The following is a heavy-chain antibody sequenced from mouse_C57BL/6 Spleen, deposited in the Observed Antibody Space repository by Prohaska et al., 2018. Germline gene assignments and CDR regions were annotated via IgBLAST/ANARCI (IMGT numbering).Heavy chain of an antibody. V-gene: IGHV1-12*01. CDR3: ARSPSTMVTAGDFDY. CDR2: IYPGNGDT. Sequence: EWIGAIYPGNGDTSYNQKFKGKATLTVDKSSSTAYMQLSSLTSEDSAVYFCARSPSTMVTAGDFDYWGQGTTLTVSS. J-gene: IGHJ2*01. D-gene: IGHD2-2*01.